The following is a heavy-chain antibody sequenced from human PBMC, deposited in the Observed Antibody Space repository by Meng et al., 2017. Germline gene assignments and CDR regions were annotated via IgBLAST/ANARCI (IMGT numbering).Heavy chain of an antibody. CDR3: ARDGYNYSALDY. Sequence: GESLKISCAASGFTFSSYAMSWVRQAPGKGLEWVSYISSSGSTIYYADSVKGRFTISRDNAKNSLYLQMNSLRAEDTAVYYCARDGYNYSALDYWGQGTLVTVSS. CDR1: GFTFSSYA. V-gene: IGHV3-48*03. J-gene: IGHJ4*02. D-gene: IGHD5-24*01. CDR2: ISSSGSTI.